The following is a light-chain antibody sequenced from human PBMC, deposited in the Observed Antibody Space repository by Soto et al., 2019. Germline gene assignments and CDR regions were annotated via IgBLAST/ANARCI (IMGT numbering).Light chain of an antibody. V-gene: IGKV1-33*01. CDR2: DAS. J-gene: IGKJ4*01. CDR3: QQYDNPPLT. CDR1: QDISNY. Sequence: DIQMTQSPSSLSASVGDRVTITCQASQDISNYFNWYQQKPGKAPKLLIYDASNLETGVPSRFSGSGSGTDFTFTISSLQPEDIATYYCQQYDNPPLTFGGGTKV.